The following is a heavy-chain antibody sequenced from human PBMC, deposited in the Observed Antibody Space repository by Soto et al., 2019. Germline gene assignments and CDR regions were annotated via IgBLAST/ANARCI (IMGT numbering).Heavy chain of an antibody. J-gene: IGHJ6*02. CDR2: IYYSGST. D-gene: IGHD5-12*01. V-gene: IGHV4-59*08. Sequence: SETLSLTCTVSGGSISSYYWSWIRQPPGKGLEWIGYIYYSGSTKYNPSLKSRVTISVDTSKNQFSLKLSSVTAADTAVYYCARLLRHNYYGMDVWGQGTTVTVS. CDR1: GGSISSYY. CDR3: ARLLRHNYYGMDV.